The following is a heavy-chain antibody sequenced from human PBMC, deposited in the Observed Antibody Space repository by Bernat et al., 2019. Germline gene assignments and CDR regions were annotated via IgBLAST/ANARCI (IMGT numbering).Heavy chain of an antibody. Sequence: EVQLVESGGGVVQPGRSLRLSCAASGFTFSSYGMHWVRQAPGKGLEWVGRIHSKSDGGTTEYGAPVKGRFTISRDDSKNTLYLQLNSLKTEDTAVYYCTTDQNNAFDIWGQGTMVTVSS. D-gene: IGHD2/OR15-2a*01. CDR3: TTDQNNAFDI. J-gene: IGHJ3*02. CDR1: GFTFSSYG. CDR2: IHSKSDGGTT. V-gene: IGHV3-15*01.